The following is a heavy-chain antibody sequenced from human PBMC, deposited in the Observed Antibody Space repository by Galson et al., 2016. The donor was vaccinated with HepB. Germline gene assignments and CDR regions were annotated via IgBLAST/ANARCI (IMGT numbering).Heavy chain of an antibody. D-gene: IGHD1-26*01. CDR3: ARIVGATNAFDM. V-gene: IGHV2-5*01. J-gene: IGHJ3*02. Sequence: PALVKPTQTLTLTCTFSGFSLSTNGVGVGWIRQPPGKALEWLALIYWNDDKRYSPSLKPRLTISKGTSKNQVVLTMTNLDPVDTATYYCARIVGATNAFDMWGQGTLVTASS. CDR1: GFSLSTNGVG. CDR2: IYWNDDK.